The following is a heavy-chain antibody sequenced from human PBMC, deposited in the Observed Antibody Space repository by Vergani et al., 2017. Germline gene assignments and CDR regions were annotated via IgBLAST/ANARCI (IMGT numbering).Heavy chain of an antibody. CDR1: GGSFSGYY. Sequence: QVQLQQWGAGLLKPSETLSLTCAAYGGSFSGYYWSWIRQPPGKGLEWIGEINHSGSNNYNPSLKSRVTISVDTSKNQFSLKLTSVTAADTAVYYCAREVRFLSVSYFDYWGQGTLVTVSS. D-gene: IGHD3-3*01. J-gene: IGHJ4*02. CDR2: INHSGSN. CDR3: AREVRFLSVSYFDY. V-gene: IGHV4-34*01.